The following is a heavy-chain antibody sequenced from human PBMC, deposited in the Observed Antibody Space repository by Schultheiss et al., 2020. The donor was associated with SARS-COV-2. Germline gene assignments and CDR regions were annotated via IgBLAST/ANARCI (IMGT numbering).Heavy chain of an antibody. Sequence: GGSLRLSCAASGFTFSSYGMLWVRQAPGKGLEWVAVIWYDGSNKYYADSVKGRFTISRDNSKNTLYLQMNSLRAEDTAVYYCARGRVVRGVIISLCDYWGQGNVVTVAS. CDR3: ARGRVVRGVIISLCDY. CDR1: GFTFSSYG. V-gene: IGHV3-33*01. J-gene: IGHJ4*02. CDR2: IWYDGSNK. D-gene: IGHD3-10*01.